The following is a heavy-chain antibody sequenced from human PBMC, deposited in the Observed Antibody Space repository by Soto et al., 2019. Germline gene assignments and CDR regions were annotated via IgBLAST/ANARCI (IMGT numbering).Heavy chain of an antibody. D-gene: IGHD6-13*01. CDR2: INHSGST. CDR1: GGSFSGYY. V-gene: IGHV4-34*01. CDR3: ARRPYLYSSRWYGVGYRIDY. Sequence: SETLSLTCAVYGGSFSGYYWSWIRQPPGKGLEWIGEINHSGSTNYNPSLKSRVTISVDTSKNQFSLKLSSVTAADTAVYYCARRPYLYSSRWYGVGYRIDYWGQGTLVTVSS. J-gene: IGHJ4*02.